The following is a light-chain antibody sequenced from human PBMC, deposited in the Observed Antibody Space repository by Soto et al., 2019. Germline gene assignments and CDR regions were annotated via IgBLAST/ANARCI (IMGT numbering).Light chain of an antibody. J-gene: IGKJ1*01. Sequence: SVLTQSPGTLSLSPWERATLSCRASQSVSSNYLAWYQQRPGQAPRLLIYGASSRATGIPDRFSGSGSGTDFTLTISRLEPEDFAVYYCQQYGTSVRTFGQGTKVDIK. V-gene: IGKV3-20*01. CDR3: QQYGTSVRT. CDR2: GAS. CDR1: QSVSSNY.